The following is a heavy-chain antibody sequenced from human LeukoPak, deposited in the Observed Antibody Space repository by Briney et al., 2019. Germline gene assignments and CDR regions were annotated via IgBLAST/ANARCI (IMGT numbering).Heavy chain of an antibody. J-gene: IGHJ4*01. D-gene: IGHD3-16*01. CDR1: GVSFSGYY. V-gene: IGHV4-34*01. CDR3: ARGGGSPLDY. Sequence: KPSETLSLTCAVYGVSFSGYYWSWIRQPPGKGLEWIGEINHSGSTNYNPSLKSRVTISVDTSKNQFSLKLSSVTAADTAVYYCARGGGSPLDYWGQGTLVTVSS. CDR2: INHSGST.